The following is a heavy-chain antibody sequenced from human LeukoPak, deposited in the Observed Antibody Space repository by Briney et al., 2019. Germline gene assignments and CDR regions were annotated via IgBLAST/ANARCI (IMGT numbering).Heavy chain of an antibody. V-gene: IGHV5-51*01. J-gene: IGHJ3*02. CDR1: GYRFTSYW. Sequence: GESLKISCKGSGYRFTSYWIGWVRQMPGKGLEWMGIIYPGDSDTRYSPSFQGQVSISADKSITTGYLQWRSLKASDTAMYYCARQRSTAYYDSSGLPCDAFDIWGQGTMVTVSS. D-gene: IGHD3-22*01. CDR2: IYPGDSDT. CDR3: ARQRSTAYYDSSGLPCDAFDI.